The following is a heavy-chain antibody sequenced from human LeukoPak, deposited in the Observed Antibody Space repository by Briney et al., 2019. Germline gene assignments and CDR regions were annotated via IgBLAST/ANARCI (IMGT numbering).Heavy chain of an antibody. J-gene: IGHJ4*02. CDR1: GFTFSSYA. Sequence: PGRSLRLSCAASGFTFSSYAMSWVRQAPGKGLEWVSAISGSGGSTYYADSVKGRFTISRDNSKNTLYLQMNSLRAEDTAVYYCAKGNYYGSGSYYIPFDYWGQGTLVTVSS. D-gene: IGHD3-10*01. CDR2: ISGSGGST. V-gene: IGHV3-23*01. CDR3: AKGNYYGSGSYYIPFDY.